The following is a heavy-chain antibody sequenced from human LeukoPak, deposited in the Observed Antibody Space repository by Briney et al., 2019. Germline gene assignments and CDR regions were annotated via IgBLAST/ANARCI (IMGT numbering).Heavy chain of an antibody. J-gene: IGHJ4*02. CDR3: AREGSSSDPYYFGY. CDR2: INHNGNVN. CDR1: GFTFSSFS. Sequence: GGSLRLSCAASGFTFSSFSMIWVRQAPGKGLEWVASINHNGNVNYYVDSVKGRFTISRDNAKNSLYLQMSNLRAEDTAVYYCAREGSSSDPYYFGYWGQGTLVTVSS. V-gene: IGHV3-7*03. D-gene: IGHD6-6*01.